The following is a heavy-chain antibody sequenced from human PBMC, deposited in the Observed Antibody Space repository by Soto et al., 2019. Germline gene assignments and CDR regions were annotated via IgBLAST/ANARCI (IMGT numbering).Heavy chain of an antibody. D-gene: IGHD2-2*01. V-gene: IGHV1-3*01. CDR3: ARDRIVVVPASWPWFDP. CDR2: INAGNGNT. J-gene: IGHJ5*02. Sequence: ASVKVSCQASGYTFTSCGIRWVRQAPGQGLEWMGWINAGNGNTKYAQKFQGRVTITRDTSASTAYMELSSLRSEDTAVYYCARDRIVVVPASWPWFDPWGQGTLVTVSS. CDR1: GYTFTSCG.